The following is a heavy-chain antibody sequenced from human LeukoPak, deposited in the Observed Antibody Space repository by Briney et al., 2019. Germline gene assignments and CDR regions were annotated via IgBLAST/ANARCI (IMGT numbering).Heavy chain of an antibody. CDR1: GYTFTSYD. V-gene: IGHV1-8*01. Sequence: GASVKVSCKASGYTFTSYDINWVRQATGQALEWMGWMSPNSGKTGYAQTFQGRITMTRNTSISTAYMELSSLRSEDTAVYYCARDQEGFDYWGQGTLVTVSS. CDR3: ARDQEGFDY. J-gene: IGHJ4*02. CDR2: MSPNSGKT.